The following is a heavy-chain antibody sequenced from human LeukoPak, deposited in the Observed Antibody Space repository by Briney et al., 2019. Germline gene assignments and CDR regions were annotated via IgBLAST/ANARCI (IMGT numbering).Heavy chain of an antibody. J-gene: IGHJ6*02. CDR3: ARELNYGDLGYYYYGMDV. CDR2: MNPNSGNT. Sequence: ASVKVSCKASGYTFTSYDINWVRQATGQGLEWMGWMNPNSGNTGYAQKFQGRVTMTRNTPISTAYMELSSLRSEDTAVYYCARELNYGDLGYYYYGMDVWGQGTTVTVSS. D-gene: IGHD4-17*01. CDR1: GYTFTSYD. V-gene: IGHV1-8*01.